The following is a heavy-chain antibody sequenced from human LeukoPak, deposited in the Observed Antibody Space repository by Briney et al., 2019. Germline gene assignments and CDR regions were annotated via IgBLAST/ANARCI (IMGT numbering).Heavy chain of an antibody. J-gene: IGHJ4*02. CDR1: GFTFSITW. Sequence: GGSLRLSCAVSGFTFSITWMHGVRQVPGKGLVWVARITSDGSSTTYAEFVKGRFTISRDNAKNTMYLEMDSLRAEDTAVYYCARDWYHAIDYWGQGTLVTVSS. D-gene: IGHD2-2*01. V-gene: IGHV3-74*03. CDR2: ITSDGSST. CDR3: ARDWYHAIDY.